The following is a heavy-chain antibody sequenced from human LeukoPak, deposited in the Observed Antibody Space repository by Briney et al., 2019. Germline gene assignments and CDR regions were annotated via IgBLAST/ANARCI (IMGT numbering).Heavy chain of an antibody. CDR1: GGSTSSDH. Sequence: SETLSLTCTVSGGSTSSDHWSWIRQPPGKGLEWIGHIYYSRSMKYNLTLKSRVTISVDTSNNQFSLKLTTVTAADTAVYYCVVFIAGGGGRGYWGQGALVTVSS. V-gene: IGHV4-59*01. CDR3: VVFIAGGGGRGY. CDR2: IYYSRSM. D-gene: IGHD6-13*01. J-gene: IGHJ4*02.